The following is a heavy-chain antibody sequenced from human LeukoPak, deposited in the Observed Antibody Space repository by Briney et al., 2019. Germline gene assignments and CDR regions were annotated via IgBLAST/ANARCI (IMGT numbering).Heavy chain of an antibody. CDR3: ARAPHCGGDCYGGDWFDP. CDR1: GGSISSGGYY. J-gene: IGHJ5*02. CDR2: IYYSGST. Sequence: PSETLSLTCTVSGGSISSGGYYWSWIRQHPGKGLEWIGYIYYSGSTYYNPSLKSRVTISVDTSKNQFSLKLSSVTAADTAVYYCARAPHCGGDCYGGDWFDPWGQGTLVTVSS. V-gene: IGHV4-30-4*08. D-gene: IGHD2-21*01.